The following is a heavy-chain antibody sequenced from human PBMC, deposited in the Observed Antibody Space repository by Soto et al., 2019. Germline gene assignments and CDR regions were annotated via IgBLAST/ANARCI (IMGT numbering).Heavy chain of an antibody. CDR1: GYTFTSFV. CDR2: MNLNSGNT. CDR3: AREKTSNGMDV. Sequence: QVQLVQSGAGVKKPGPPVKVSCKPSGYTFTSFVTNWVRQATGKGLEWMGWMNLNSGNTGYAQKFQGRVTMTRNTSISTAYMELSSLRSEDTAVYYCAREKTSNGMDVWGQGTTVTVSS. J-gene: IGHJ6*02. V-gene: IGHV1-8*01.